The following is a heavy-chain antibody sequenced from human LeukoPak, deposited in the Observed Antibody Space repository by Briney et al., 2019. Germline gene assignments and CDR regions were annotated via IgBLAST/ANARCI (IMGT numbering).Heavy chain of an antibody. CDR2: IKQDGSEK. CDR3: ASPGPLTGDPRYYYYGMDV. J-gene: IGHJ6*02. Sequence: GGSLRLSCAASGSTFSSYWMSWVRQAPGKGLEWVANIKQDGSEKYYVDSVKGRFTISRDNSKNTLYLQMNSLRAEDTAVYYCASPGPLTGDPRYYYYGMDVWGQGTTVTVSS. D-gene: IGHD7-27*01. V-gene: IGHV3-7*01. CDR1: GSTFSSYW.